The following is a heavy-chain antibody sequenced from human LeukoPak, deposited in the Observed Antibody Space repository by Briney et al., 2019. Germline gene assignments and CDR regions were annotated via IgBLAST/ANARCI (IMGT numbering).Heavy chain of an antibody. CDR1: SASIRGQY. D-gene: IGHD4-23*01. CDR2: IRISGAS. V-gene: IGHV4-59*08. Sequence: SETLSLTCTVYSASIRGQYWSWFRQTPGQGLQWIAWIRISGASKANPCRTSRVSISRDTSKNQISLKLSAVTATETAVYYCARHQDYCGTTFYDYMFVWGNGTTVTASS. J-gene: IGHJ6*03. CDR3: ARHQDYCGTTFYDYMFV.